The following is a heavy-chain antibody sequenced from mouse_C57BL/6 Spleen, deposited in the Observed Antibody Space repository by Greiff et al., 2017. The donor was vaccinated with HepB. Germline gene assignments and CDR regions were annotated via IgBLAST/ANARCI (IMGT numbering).Heavy chain of an antibody. V-gene: IGHV1-80*01. CDR2: IYPGDGDT. CDR3: ARSIYDGYFFAY. CDR1: GYAFSSYW. D-gene: IGHD2-3*01. J-gene: IGHJ3*01. Sequence: VKLQESGAELVKPGASVKISCKASGYAFSSYWMNWVKQRPGKGLEWIGQIYPGDGDTNYNGKFKGKATLTADKSSSTAYMQLSSLTSEDSAVYFCARSIYDGYFFAYWGQGTLVTVSA.